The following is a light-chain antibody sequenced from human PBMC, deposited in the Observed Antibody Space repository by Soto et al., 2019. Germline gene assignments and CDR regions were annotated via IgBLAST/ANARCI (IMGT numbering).Light chain of an antibody. Sequence: QSVLTQPPSVSAAPGQKVTISCSGSSSNIGNNYVSWYQQLPGTAPKLVIYDNNKRPSGIPDRFSGSKSGTSATLAITGLQTGDEADYHCGTWDRGLSGNYVFGTGTKLTVL. CDR3: GTWDRGLSGNYV. CDR2: DNN. J-gene: IGLJ1*01. CDR1: SSNIGNNY. V-gene: IGLV1-51*01.